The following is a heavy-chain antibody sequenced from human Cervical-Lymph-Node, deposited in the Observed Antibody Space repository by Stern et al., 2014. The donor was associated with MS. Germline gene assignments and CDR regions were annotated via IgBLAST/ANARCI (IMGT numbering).Heavy chain of an antibody. CDR1: GYIFTDYY. CDR2: INPKSGGT. J-gene: IGHJ5*02. Sequence: VQLVESGAEVEKPGASVKVSCKASGYIFTDYYLHWVRQAPGQGLEWMGRINPKSGGTSYAQSFQGRVTLTRGKSITPAYMDLPRLTSDDTAVYYCTRALRIADRPSPGGHWFDPWGQGTLVIVSS. D-gene: IGHD6-6*01. CDR3: TRALRIADRPSPGGHWFDP. V-gene: IGHV1-2*02.